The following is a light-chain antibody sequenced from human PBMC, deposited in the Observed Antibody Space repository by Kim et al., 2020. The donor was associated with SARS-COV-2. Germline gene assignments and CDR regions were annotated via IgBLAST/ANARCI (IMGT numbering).Light chain of an antibody. CDR2: DAT. J-gene: IGKJ2*01. CDR3: QQYEELPT. CDR1: QSLDSDF. V-gene: IGKV3D-20*01. Sequence: MVLTQSPDTLSLSPGESATLPCGASQSLDSDFIAWYQQKPGLAPRLVIYDATKRATGVPDRFSGSGSGTHFTLTISDLEPEDFALYYCQQYEELPTFGQGNKVDIK.